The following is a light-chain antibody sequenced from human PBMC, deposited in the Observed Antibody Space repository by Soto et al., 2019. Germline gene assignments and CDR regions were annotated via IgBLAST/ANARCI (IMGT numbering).Light chain of an antibody. J-gene: IGKJ5*01. CDR1: QSVGTY. CDR2: GAS. Sequence: EIVLTQSPGTLSLSPGERATLSCRASQSVGTYLAWYQQKPGQAPRLLIYGASSRATGIPDRFSGSGSGTDVTLTISGLEPDDFAVYYCQQRSSWPLTFGQGTRLEIK. V-gene: IGKV3-11*01. CDR3: QQRSSWPLT.